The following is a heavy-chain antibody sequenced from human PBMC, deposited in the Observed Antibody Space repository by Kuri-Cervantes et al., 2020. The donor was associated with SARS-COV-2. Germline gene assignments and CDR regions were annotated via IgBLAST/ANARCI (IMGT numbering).Heavy chain of an antibody. CDR1: GFTFSSYA. V-gene: IGHV3-23*01. J-gene: IGHJ1*01. Sequence: GESLKISCAASGFTFSSYAMSWVRQAPGKGLEWVSAISGSGGSTYYADSVKGRFTISRDNSKNTLYLQMSSLRAEDTAVYYCAKDFGTYYDSSGYLKYWGQGTLVTVSS. CDR3: AKDFGTYYDSSGYLKY. CDR2: ISGSGGST. D-gene: IGHD3-22*01.